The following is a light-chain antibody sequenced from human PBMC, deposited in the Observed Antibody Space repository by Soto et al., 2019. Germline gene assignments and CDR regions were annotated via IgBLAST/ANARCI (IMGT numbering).Light chain of an antibody. J-gene: IGKJ2*01. CDR3: QQRSNT. Sequence: ETVLTQSPATLSLSPGERATLSCRASQSVNSYLAWYQQKPGQAPRLLIYDASNRATGIPARFSGSGSGTDFTLTISSLEPEDFAVYYCQQRSNTFGQGTKLEIK. V-gene: IGKV3-11*01. CDR1: QSVNSY. CDR2: DAS.